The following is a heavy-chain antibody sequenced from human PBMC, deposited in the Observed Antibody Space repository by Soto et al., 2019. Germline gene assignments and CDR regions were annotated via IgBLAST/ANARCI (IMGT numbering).Heavy chain of an antibody. D-gene: IGHD6-6*01. CDR2: ISSSSSYI. J-gene: IGHJ6*02. V-gene: IGHV3-21*01. CDR3: ARDWGIEYSSSSAYYYYGMDV. Sequence: PGGSLRLSCAASGFTFSSYSMNWVRQAPGKGLEWVSSISSSSSYIYYADSVKGRFTISRDSAKNSLYLQMNSLRAEDTAVYYCARDWGIEYSSSSAYYYYGMDVWGQGTTVTVSS. CDR1: GFTFSSYS.